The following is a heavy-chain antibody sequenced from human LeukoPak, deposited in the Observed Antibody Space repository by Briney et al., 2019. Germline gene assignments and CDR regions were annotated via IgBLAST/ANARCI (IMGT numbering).Heavy chain of an antibody. CDR2: IYHSGST. CDR1: NSSISSDYY. D-gene: IGHD2-15*01. J-gene: IGHJ3*02. Sequence: SETLSLTCTVSNSSISSDYYWGWIRQPPGKGLEWIGFIYHSGSTYYNPSLKSRVTISVDTSKNQFSLKLSSVTAADTAVYYCARVRYCSGGSCLDAFDIWGQGTMVTVSS. V-gene: IGHV4-38-2*02. CDR3: ARVRYCSGGSCLDAFDI.